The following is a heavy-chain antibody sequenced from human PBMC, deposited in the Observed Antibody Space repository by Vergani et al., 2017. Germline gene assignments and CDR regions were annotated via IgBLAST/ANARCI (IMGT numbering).Heavy chain of an antibody. CDR2: MNPKSGNT. D-gene: IGHD5-18*01. Sequence: QVQLVQSGAEVKKPGASVKVSCEASGYTFTSYDINWVRQATGQGLEWMGWMNPKSGNTGYAQKFQGRVTMTRNTSISTAYMELSSLRSEDTAAYYCARAISLREIQLWLPYWYFDLWGRGTLVTVSS. CDR1: GYTFTSYD. J-gene: IGHJ2*01. V-gene: IGHV1-8*01. CDR3: ARAISLREIQLWLPYWYFDL.